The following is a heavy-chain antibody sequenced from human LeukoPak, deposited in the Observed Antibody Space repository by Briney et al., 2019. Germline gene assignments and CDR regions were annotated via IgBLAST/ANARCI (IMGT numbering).Heavy chain of an antibody. CDR2: ISAYNGNT. Sequence: ASVKVSCKASGYTFTSYGISWVRQAPGQGLEWVGWISAYNGNTNNAQKLQGRVTMTTDTSTSTAYMELRSMRSDETAVYYCARVSENSMIVVVHETGFDYWGQGTLVTVSS. D-gene: IGHD3-22*01. J-gene: IGHJ4*02. CDR3: ARVSENSMIVVVHETGFDY. V-gene: IGHV1-18*01. CDR1: GYTFTSYG.